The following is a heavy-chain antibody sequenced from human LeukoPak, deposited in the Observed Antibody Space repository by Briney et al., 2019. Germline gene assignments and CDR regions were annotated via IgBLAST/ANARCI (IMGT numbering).Heavy chain of an antibody. V-gene: IGHV1-69*04. D-gene: IGHD5-12*01. CDR3: ARDKNLGIVATMFDY. J-gene: IGHJ4*02. Sequence: SVKVSCKTSGYTFTHYYMHWVRQAPGQGLEWMGRIIPILGIANYAQKFQGRVTITADKSTSTAYMELSSLRSEDTAVYYCARDKNLGIVATMFDYWGQGTLVTVSS. CDR1: GYTFTHYY. CDR2: IIPILGIA.